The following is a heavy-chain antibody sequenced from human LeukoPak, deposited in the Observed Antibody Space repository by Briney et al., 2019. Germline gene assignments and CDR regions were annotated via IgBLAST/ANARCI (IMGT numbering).Heavy chain of an antibody. CDR1: GFTFSHYS. CDR3: VGTGYDFDY. J-gene: IGHJ4*02. Sequence: GGSLRLSCVASGFTFSHYSMNWVRQAPGKGLEWVSSIRFTGSYIYYADSVKGRFTISRDNAKNSLYLQMNSLRAEDTAVYYCVGTGYDFDYWGQGTLVTVSS. V-gene: IGHV3-21*01. D-gene: IGHD1/OR15-1a*01. CDR2: IRFTGSYI.